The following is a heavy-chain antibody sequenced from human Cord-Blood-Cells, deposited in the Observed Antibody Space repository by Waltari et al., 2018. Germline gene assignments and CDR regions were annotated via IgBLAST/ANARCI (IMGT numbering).Heavy chain of an antibody. D-gene: IGHD6-6*01. CDR3: AREYSSSSEPILDAFDI. Sequence: QVQLVQSGAEVKKPGSSVKVSCKASGGTFSSYAISWVRQAPGQGLEWMGMSIPILGKANYAQKVQGRVTITADKSTSTAYMELSSLRAEDTAVYYCAREYSSSSEPILDAFDIWGQGTMVTVSS. V-gene: IGHV1-69*09. CDR2: SIPILGKA. J-gene: IGHJ3*02. CDR1: GGTFSSYA.